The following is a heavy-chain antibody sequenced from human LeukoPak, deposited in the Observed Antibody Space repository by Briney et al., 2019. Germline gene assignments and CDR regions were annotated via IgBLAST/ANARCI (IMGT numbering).Heavy chain of an antibody. D-gene: IGHD6-19*01. CDR3: AREGIAVAGTGGLDY. J-gene: IGHJ4*02. Sequence: GGSLRLSCAASGFTFSSYAMHWVRQAPGKGLEWVAVISYDGSNKYYADSVKGRFTISRDNSKNTLYLQMNSLRAEDTAVYYCAREGIAVAGTGGLDYWGQGTLVTVSS. V-gene: IGHV3-30-3*01. CDR1: GFTFSSYA. CDR2: ISYDGSNK.